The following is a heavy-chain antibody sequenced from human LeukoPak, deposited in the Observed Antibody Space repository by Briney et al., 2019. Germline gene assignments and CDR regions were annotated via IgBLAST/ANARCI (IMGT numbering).Heavy chain of an antibody. CDR3: ALSGGLTIFGVGGVDY. Sequence: SVKVSCKASGYTFTSYDINWVRQATGQGLEWMGGIIPIFGTANYAQKFQGRVTITADESTSTAYMELSSLRSEDTAVYYCALSGGLTIFGVGGVDYWGQGTLVTVSS. V-gene: IGHV1-69*13. CDR2: IIPIFGTA. J-gene: IGHJ4*02. CDR1: GYTFTSYD. D-gene: IGHD3-3*01.